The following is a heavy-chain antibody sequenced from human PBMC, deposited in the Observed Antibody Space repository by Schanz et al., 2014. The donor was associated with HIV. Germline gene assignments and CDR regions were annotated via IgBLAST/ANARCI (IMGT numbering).Heavy chain of an antibody. CDR1: GFTFSNYG. V-gene: IGHV3-72*01. CDR3: RGYRFYYGVDF. CDR2: SRFKSDSYAT. D-gene: IGHD5-18*01. Sequence: VQLVESGGGVVQPGRSLRLSCTASGFTFSNYGMHWVRQAPGKGLEWVARSRFKSDSYATEYAASVTGRFTISRDDSKNSVYLQMNSLNIEDTAVYYCRGYRFYYGVDFWGQGTTVTVS. J-gene: IGHJ6*02.